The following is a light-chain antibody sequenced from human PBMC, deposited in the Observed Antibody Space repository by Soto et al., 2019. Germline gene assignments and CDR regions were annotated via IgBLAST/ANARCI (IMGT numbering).Light chain of an antibody. CDR2: DAS. CDR3: QQYRDWPET. V-gene: IGKV3-15*01. CDR1: HSVSNN. Sequence: EIVMTQSPGTLSVSPGERVTLSCRASHSVSNNLAWYQQKVGQSPRLLIYDASTRATGVPGRFSGSGSGTQFTLTISSLLPEDFAVYYCQQYRDWPETFGQGTKVEIK. J-gene: IGKJ1*01.